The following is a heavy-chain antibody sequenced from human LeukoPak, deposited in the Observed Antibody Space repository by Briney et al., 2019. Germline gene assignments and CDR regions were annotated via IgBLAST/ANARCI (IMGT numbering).Heavy chain of an antibody. V-gene: IGHV1-3*01. CDR2: INAGNGDT. CDR3: ASFHYYDSSGYYSPFDY. CDR1: GYTFTNYA. Sequence: GASVKVSCKASGYTFTNYAVNWLRQAPGQRLEWMGWINAGNGDTKFSQNYQARVTITRDASASTAYMELSSLRSEDTAVYYCASFHYYDSSGYYSPFDYWGQGTLVTVSS. J-gene: IGHJ4*02. D-gene: IGHD3-22*01.